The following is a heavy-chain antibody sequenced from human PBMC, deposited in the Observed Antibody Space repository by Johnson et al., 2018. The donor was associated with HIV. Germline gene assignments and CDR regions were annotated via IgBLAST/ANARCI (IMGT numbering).Heavy chain of an antibody. CDR1: GFSFSPYA. Sequence: QVQLVESGGGVVQPGRSLRLSCAASGFSFSPYALHWVRQTPGKGLEWVAVISHDGSNKYYADSVKGRFTISRDNSKNTLYLQMGSLRAEDMAVYYCARDEPTDDAFDIWGQGTMVTVSS. CDR3: ARDEPTDDAFDI. J-gene: IGHJ3*02. V-gene: IGHV3-30*14. CDR2: ISHDGSNK.